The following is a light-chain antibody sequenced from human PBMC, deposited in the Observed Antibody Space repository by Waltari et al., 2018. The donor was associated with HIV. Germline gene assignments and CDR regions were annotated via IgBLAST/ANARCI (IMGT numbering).Light chain of an antibody. CDR2: SAS. Sequence: DIQMTQSPSSLSASVGDRVTVTCRASQSIKTYLNWYQFKPGKAPKLLIYSASSLQSGVPSRFSGRGSGTEFTLTISSLQLEDFATYHRQRSHRPHIFAFGPGTNV. CDR1: QSIKTY. J-gene: IGKJ3*01. CDR3: QRSHRPHIFA. V-gene: IGKV1-39*01.